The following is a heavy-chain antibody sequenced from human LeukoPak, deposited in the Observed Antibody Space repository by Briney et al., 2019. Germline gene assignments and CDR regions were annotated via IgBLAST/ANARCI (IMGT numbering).Heavy chain of an antibody. V-gene: IGHV5-51*01. J-gene: IGHJ4*02. CDR3: ALVVGATPLEY. CDR2: IYPSDSHT. CDR1: GYSISSSG. Sequence: GESLKISRQGSGYSISSSGSALGRQMPGKGLEWMGVIYPSDSHTTYSPSFQGQVTISADKSINTAYLQWNSLQASDTAIYYRALVVGATPLEYWGQGTLVTVSS. D-gene: IGHD2-2*01.